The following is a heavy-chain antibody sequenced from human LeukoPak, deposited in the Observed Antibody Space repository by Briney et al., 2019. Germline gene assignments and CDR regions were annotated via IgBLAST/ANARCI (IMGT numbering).Heavy chain of an antibody. CDR2: IKQDGSEK. V-gene: IGHV3-7*01. D-gene: IGHD4-17*01. Sequence: GGSLRLSCAASGFTITSYRMSWVRQAPGKGLEWVANIKQDGSEKYYVDSVKGRFTISRDNAKNSLYLQMNSLRAEDTAVYYCAREEYGDHLWWGQGTLVTVSS. J-gene: IGHJ4*02. CDR1: GFTITSYR. CDR3: AREEYGDHLW.